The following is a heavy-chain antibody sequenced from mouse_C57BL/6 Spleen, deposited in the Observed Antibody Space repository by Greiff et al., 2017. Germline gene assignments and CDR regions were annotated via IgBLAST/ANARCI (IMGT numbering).Heavy chain of an antibody. D-gene: IGHD2-3*01. CDR2: INPYNGDT. CDR3: ARLDIYDGYSYAMDY. V-gene: IGHV1-20*01. Sequence: VQLKQSGPELVKPGDSVKISCKASGYSFTGYFMNWVMQSHGKSLEWIGRINPYNGDTFYNQKFKGKATLTVDKSSSTAHMELRSPTSEDSAVYYCARLDIYDGYSYAMDYWGQGTSVTVSS. J-gene: IGHJ4*01. CDR1: GYSFTGYF.